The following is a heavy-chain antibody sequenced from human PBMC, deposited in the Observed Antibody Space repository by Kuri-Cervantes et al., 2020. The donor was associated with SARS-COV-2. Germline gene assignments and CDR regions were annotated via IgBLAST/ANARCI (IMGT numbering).Heavy chain of an antibody. CDR2: INPDGSYT. Sequence: GESLKISCAASGFTFSSYAMSWVRQAPGKGLVWVSRINPDGSYTNNADSVKGRFTLSRDNAKNSLYLQMNSLRAEDTAVYYCARDAGYYDTEYYFDYWGQGTLVTVSS. V-gene: IGHV3-74*01. J-gene: IGHJ4*02. CDR1: GFTFSSYA. CDR3: ARDAGYYDTEYYFDY. D-gene: IGHD3-9*01.